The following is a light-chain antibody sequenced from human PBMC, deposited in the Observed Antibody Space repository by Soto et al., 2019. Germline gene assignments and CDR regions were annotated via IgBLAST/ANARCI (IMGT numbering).Light chain of an antibody. J-gene: IGKJ5*01. V-gene: IGKV1-39*01. Sequence: IQMSHSRSSLSSSFVDRDTHHCPAIHNIDTYLNWYQQKPGKAPILLIYAASSLQSGVPSRFSGSGSGTDFTLTISSLQPEDFATYYCQQTYSLPPDITFGQGTRLEIK. CDR1: HNIDTY. CDR3: QQTYSLPPDIT. CDR2: AAS.